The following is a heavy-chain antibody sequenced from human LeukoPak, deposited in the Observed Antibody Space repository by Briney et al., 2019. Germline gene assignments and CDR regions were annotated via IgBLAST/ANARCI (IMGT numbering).Heavy chain of an antibody. Sequence: SETLSLTCAVYGGSFSGYYWSWLRQPPGKGLEWIGEINHSGSTNYNPSLKSRVTISVDTSKNQFSLKLSSVTAADTAVYYCAREGEYQLPSDYYYYGMDVWGQGTTVTVSS. CDR1: GGSFSGYY. V-gene: IGHV4-34*01. CDR2: INHSGST. CDR3: AREGEYQLPSDYYYYGMDV. J-gene: IGHJ6*02. D-gene: IGHD2-2*01.